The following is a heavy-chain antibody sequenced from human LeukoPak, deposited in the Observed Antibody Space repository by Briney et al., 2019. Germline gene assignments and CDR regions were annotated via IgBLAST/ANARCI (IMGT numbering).Heavy chain of an antibody. Sequence: PSETLSLTCTVSGDSFSSVTDYWAWIRQPPGKGLEWIASGDYSGGTYYNPSLESRVAISADMSKNQFSLKLTSVTGADTAVYYCAGERGEEYSSGWYKRNYFDNWGQGIRVTVSS. CDR3: AGERGEEYSSGWYKRNYFDN. D-gene: IGHD6-19*01. CDR2: GDYSGGT. V-gene: IGHV4-39*07. CDR1: GDSFSSVTDY. J-gene: IGHJ4*02.